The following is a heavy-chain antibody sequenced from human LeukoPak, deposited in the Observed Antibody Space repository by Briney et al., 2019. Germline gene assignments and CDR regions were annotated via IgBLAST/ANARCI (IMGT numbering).Heavy chain of an antibody. CDR3: ARDPSGGSSWGAYYYDSSGYYLMLDY. V-gene: IGHV3-21*01. Sequence: GGSLRLSCAASGFTFSSYSMNWVRQAPGKGLEWVSSISSSSSYIYYADSVKGRFTISRDNAKNSLYLQVNSLRAEDTAVYYCARDPSGGSSWGAYYYDSSGYYLMLDYWGQGTLVTVSS. J-gene: IGHJ4*02. CDR1: GFTFSSYS. CDR2: ISSSSSYI. D-gene: IGHD3-22*01.